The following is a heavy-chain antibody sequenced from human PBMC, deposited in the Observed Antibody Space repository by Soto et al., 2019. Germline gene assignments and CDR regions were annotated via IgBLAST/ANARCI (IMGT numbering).Heavy chain of an antibody. J-gene: IGHJ3*02. D-gene: IGHD5-18*01. Sequence: GGSLRLSCAASGFTFSSYWMHWVRQAPGKGLVWVSRINSDGSSTSYADSVKGRFTISRDNAKNTLYLQMNSLRAEDTAVYYCARGGYGIQLWLHAFDIWGQGTMVTVSS. V-gene: IGHV3-74*01. CDR1: GFTFSSYW. CDR2: INSDGSST. CDR3: ARGGYGIQLWLHAFDI.